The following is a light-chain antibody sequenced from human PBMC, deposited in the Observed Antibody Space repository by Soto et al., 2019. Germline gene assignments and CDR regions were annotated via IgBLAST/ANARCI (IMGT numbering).Light chain of an antibody. J-gene: IGKJ5*01. CDR3: QQYDTSQIT. Sequence: EIVLTQSPGTMSLFPGERATLSCRASQSLSSRFLAWYQQKPGQAPSLLIFGASRRATDIPDRFSGSGSGIDFTLTISRVGPDDFAVYYCQQYDTSQITFGQGTRLEIK. CDR1: QSLSSRF. V-gene: IGKV3-20*01. CDR2: GAS.